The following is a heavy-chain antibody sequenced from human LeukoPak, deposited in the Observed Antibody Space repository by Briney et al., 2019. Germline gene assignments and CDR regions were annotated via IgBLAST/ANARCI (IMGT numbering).Heavy chain of an antibody. Sequence: PPETLSLTRTVSRGSLRSYYWSWIPQPAGKGRGWIGRNYTSGSTTSNPSLKSRVTMSVDTSKNQFSLKLSSVTAADTAVYYCARDEAFDWLALDIDYGGQGTLVTVSS. CDR1: RGSLRSYY. V-gene: IGHV4-4*07. D-gene: IGHD3-9*01. CDR3: ARDEAFDWLALDIDY. J-gene: IGHJ4*02. CDR2: NYTSGST.